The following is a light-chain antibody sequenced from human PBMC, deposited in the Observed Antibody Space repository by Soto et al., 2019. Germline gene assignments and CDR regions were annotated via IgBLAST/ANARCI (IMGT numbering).Light chain of an antibody. CDR3: HQANSFPRS. CDR1: QGISSW. Sequence: DIQMTQSPSSVSASVGDRVTITCRASQGISSWLAWYQQKTGKAPKLLIYAASSLQSRVPSRFSGRASVTVFTLTISSLPPEDFATYYCHQANSFPRSFGPGTKVDIK. J-gene: IGKJ3*01. V-gene: IGKV1-12*01. CDR2: AAS.